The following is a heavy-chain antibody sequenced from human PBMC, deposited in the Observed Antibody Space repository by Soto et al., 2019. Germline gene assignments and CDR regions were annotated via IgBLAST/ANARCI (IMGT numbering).Heavy chain of an antibody. CDR3: ATLKAAYYYDYFDY. CDR2: IYIDGSI. CDR1: GFIVNENY. D-gene: IGHD3-22*01. V-gene: IGHV3-53*01. J-gene: IGHJ4*02. Sequence: EVQLVESGGGLIQPGGSLRLSCAASGFIVNENYMSWVRQAPGKGLEWVSVIYIDGSIYYADSVKGRFTISRDNSKNTLNLQMNNLRAEDTAMYYCATLKAAYYYDYFDYWGQGTLVTVSS.